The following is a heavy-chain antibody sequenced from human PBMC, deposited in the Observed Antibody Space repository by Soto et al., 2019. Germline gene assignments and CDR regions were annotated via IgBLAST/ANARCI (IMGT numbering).Heavy chain of an antibody. CDR2: INTYNGNT. J-gene: IGHJ4*02. CDR3: AKVQEKWSKFFDY. V-gene: IGHV1-18*01. CDR1: GYTFTNYG. Sequence: QVQLVQSGAEVKKPGASVKVSCKASGYTFTNYGVSWVRQAPGQGLEWMGWINTYNGNTNYAQRLQGRVTMTTATSTSTAYMELRSLRSDDTAVYYCAKVQEKWSKFFDYWGQGTLVTVSS. D-gene: IGHD2-15*01.